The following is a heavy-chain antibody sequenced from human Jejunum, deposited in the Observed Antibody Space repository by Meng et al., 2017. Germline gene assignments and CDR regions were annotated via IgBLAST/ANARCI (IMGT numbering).Heavy chain of an antibody. J-gene: IGHJ4*02. Sequence: VPLVESGGGVVQPGGSLRLSCAVSGFTFSSYYMHWVRQAPGKGLEWVAVILYDGSKTYYADAVKGRFTISRDNSKNTLYLQMNSLRPEDTAVYYCAKDGQWPDRLDYWGLGTLVTVSS. D-gene: IGHD6-19*01. CDR3: AKDGQWPDRLDY. CDR1: GFTFSSYY. CDR2: ILYDGSKT. V-gene: IGHV3-30*18.